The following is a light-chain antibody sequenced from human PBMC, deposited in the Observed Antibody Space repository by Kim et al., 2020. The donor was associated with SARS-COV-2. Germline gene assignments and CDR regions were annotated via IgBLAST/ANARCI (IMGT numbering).Light chain of an antibody. CDR1: NNSVGGQA. CDR3: LTWDTRLSAVV. V-gene: IGLV10-54*01. J-gene: IGLJ2*01. CDR2: RDD. Sequence: PTATLPCTGNNNSVGGQAVACLLQPEGHPPNRLSYRDDSRPSGMSERFSASQSGNTASLTITGLQPEDEAEYYCLTWDTRLSAVVFGGGTKLTVL.